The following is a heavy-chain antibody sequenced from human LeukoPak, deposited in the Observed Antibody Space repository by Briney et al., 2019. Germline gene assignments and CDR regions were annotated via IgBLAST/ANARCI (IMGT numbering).Heavy chain of an antibody. Sequence: ASVKVSCKASGGTFSSYAISWVRQAPGQGLEWMGGIIPIFGTANYAQKFQGRVTITTDESTSTAYVELSSLRSEDTAVYYCARDTGDGYNKLDYWGQGTLVTVSS. CDR1: GGTFSSYA. CDR2: IIPIFGTA. V-gene: IGHV1-69*05. CDR3: ARDTGDGYNKLDY. D-gene: IGHD5-24*01. J-gene: IGHJ4*02.